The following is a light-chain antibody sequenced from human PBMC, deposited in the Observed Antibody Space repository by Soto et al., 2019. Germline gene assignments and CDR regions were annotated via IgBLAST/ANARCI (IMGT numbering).Light chain of an antibody. J-gene: IGKJ1*01. CDR1: QSFSSSY. V-gene: IGKV3-20*01. CDR2: GPS. Sequence: EIVLTRAPVTLSLSPGERATLSCRASQSFSSSYLAWYQHKPGQAPRLLIYGPSSRAAGIPDRFSGSGSGTEFTLTISSLQPDDFATYYCQHYTSYSEAFGQGTKVDIK. CDR3: QHYTSYSEA.